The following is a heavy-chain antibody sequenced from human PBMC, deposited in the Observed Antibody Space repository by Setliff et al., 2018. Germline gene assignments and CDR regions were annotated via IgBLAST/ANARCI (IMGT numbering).Heavy chain of an antibody. CDR3: GRVGNWNFFDF. CDR1: GYSISNIYY. Sequence: SETLSLTCAASGYSISNIYYWGWIRQPPGKGLEWIATIHHSGSTNYNPSLKSRATISVDTSKNQFSLKVSSVTAADTAVYYCGRVGNWNFFDFWGQGTLVTVSS. D-gene: IGHD1-1*01. J-gene: IGHJ4*02. CDR2: IHHSGST. V-gene: IGHV4-38-2*01.